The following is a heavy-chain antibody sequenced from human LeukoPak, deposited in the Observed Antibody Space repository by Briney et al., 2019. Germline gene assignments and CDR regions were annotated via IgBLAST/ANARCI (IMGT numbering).Heavy chain of an antibody. CDR1: GLTFSNYG. CDR2: IRYDGRNK. Sequence: PGGSLRLSCAAAGLTFSNYGMHWVRQAPGKGLQWVAYIRYDGRNKYSADSVKGRFTIYRDNSKSTLYLQMNSLRPEDTAVYYCAKEVVAATYYYYYGMDVWGQGTTVTVSS. D-gene: IGHD2-15*01. J-gene: IGHJ6*02. V-gene: IGHV3-30*02. CDR3: AKEVVAATYYYYYGMDV.